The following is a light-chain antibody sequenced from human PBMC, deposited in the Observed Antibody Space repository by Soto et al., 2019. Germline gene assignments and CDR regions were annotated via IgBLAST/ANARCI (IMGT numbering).Light chain of an antibody. Sequence: QSALAQPASVSGSFGQSITISCSGPNTDLGVYGYVSWYQHHPGKAPKLLIYDVNNRPSGISDRFSGSKSGDTASLTISGLQAEDDADYFCFSKISGFVYGFGTGTKLTVL. V-gene: IGLV2-14*01. CDR2: DVN. CDR3: FSKISGFVYG. CDR1: NTDLGVYGY. J-gene: IGLJ1*01.